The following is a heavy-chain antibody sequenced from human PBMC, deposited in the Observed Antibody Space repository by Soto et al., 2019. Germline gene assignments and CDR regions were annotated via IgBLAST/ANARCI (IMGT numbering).Heavy chain of an antibody. V-gene: IGHV4-31*03. Sequence: SETLSLTCTVSGGSISSGGYYWSWIRQHPGKGLEWIGYIYYSGSTYYNPSLKSRVTISVDTSKNQFSLKLSSVTAADTAVYYCARDRRYCSGGSCYGTYSYYGMDVWGQGTTVTVSS. CDR3: ARDRRYCSGGSCYGTYSYYGMDV. CDR2: IYYSGST. D-gene: IGHD2-15*01. J-gene: IGHJ6*02. CDR1: GGSISSGGYY.